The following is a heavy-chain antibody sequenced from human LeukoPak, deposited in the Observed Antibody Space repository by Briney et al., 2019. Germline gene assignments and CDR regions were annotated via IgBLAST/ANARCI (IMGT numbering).Heavy chain of an antibody. CDR1: GGSFSGYY. CDR2: INHSGST. Sequence: SETLSLTCAVYGGSFSGYYWSWIRQPPGKGLEWIGEINHSGSTNYNLSLKSRVTISVDTSKNQFSLKLSSVTAADTAVYYCARGHNFDFWSGTFKFDYWGQGTLVTVSS. D-gene: IGHD3-3*01. CDR3: ARGHNFDFWSGTFKFDY. V-gene: IGHV4-34*01. J-gene: IGHJ4*02.